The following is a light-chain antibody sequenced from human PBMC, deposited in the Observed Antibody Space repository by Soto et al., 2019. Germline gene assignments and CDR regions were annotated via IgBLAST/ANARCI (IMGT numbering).Light chain of an antibody. V-gene: IGKV1-5*03. CDR1: KSFIRW. CDR2: EAS. Sequence: DIQMTQSLSTLSALEGDRVTIPCRASKSFIRWLAWFQQKPGKAPNLLIYEASTLESGVPSRFSGSGSGTEFTLTISSLQPDDFATYYCLQYNSYPRTFGQGTKVEIK. CDR3: LQYNSYPRT. J-gene: IGKJ1*01.